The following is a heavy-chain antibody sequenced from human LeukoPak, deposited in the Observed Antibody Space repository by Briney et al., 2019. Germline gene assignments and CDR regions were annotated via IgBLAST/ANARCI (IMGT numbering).Heavy chain of an antibody. J-gene: IGHJ6*03. D-gene: IGHD3-16*01. CDR3: ARGAWYYYYMDV. CDR1: DGSFSDYY. CDR2: MYYSGST. Sequence: SETLSLTCAVFDGSFSDYYWSWIRQPPGKGLEWIGYMYYSGSTNYNPSLRSRVTISVDTSKNQFSLKLSSVTAADTAVYYCARGAWYYYYMDVWGKGTTVTVSS. V-gene: IGHV4-59*01.